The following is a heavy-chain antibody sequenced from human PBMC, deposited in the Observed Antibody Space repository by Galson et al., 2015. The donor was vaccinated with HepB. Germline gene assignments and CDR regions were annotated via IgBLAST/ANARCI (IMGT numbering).Heavy chain of an antibody. D-gene: IGHD5-12*01. CDR1: GYTFAGYY. Sequence: SVKVSCKASGYTFAGYYMHWVRQAPGQGLEWMGWISPNSGGTNYAQKFQGRVTMTRDTSISTAYMELSRLRSDDTAVYYCVGRGYSGYDLDYWGQGTLVTVSS. J-gene: IGHJ4*02. CDR2: ISPNSGGT. CDR3: VGRGYSGYDLDY. V-gene: IGHV1-2*02.